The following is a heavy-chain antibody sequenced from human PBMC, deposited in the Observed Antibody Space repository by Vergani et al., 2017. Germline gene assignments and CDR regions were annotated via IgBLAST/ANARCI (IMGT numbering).Heavy chain of an antibody. CDR2: ISSSSSTI. V-gene: IGHV3-48*04. CDR3: ARDLGGIVVVPSFDY. Sequence: EVQLVESGGGLVQPGGSLRLSCAASGFTFSSYSMNWVRQAPGKGLEWVSYISSSSSTIYYADSVKGRFTISRDNAKNSLYLQMNSLRAEDPAGYYCARDLGGIVVVPSFDYWGQGTLVTVSS. D-gene: IGHD3-22*01. CDR1: GFTFSSYS. J-gene: IGHJ4*02.